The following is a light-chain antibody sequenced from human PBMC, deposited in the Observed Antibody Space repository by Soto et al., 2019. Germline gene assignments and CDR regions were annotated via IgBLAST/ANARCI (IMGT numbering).Light chain of an antibody. J-gene: IGLJ1*01. CDR3: SSYAGSSNV. Sequence: QSVLTQPASASGSPGQSVATSCTGTSSDVGGYNYVSWYQQHPGKAPKLMIYEVNKRPSGVPDRFSGSKSGNTASLTVSGLQAEDEADYCCSSYAGSSNVFGTGTKVPVL. CDR2: EVN. CDR1: SSDVGGYNY. V-gene: IGLV2-8*01.